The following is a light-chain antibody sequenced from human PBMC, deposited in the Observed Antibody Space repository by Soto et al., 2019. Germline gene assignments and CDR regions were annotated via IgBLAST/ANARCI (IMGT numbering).Light chain of an antibody. CDR3: QQRKSWPIT. V-gene: IGKV3D-20*02. CDR2: GAS. Sequence: EIVLTQSPGTLSLSPGERATLSCRASQSVSSSYLAWYQQKPGQAPRLLIYGASSRATGIPGRFSGSGSGTDFTLTISRLEPEDFAFYYCQQRKSWPITFGTGTRVEI. J-gene: IGKJ4*01. CDR1: QSVSSSY.